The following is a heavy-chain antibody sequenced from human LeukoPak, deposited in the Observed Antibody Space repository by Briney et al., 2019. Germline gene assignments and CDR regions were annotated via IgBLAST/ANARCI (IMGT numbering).Heavy chain of an antibody. V-gene: IGHV4-4*07. CDR1: GGSLTSYY. CDR3: AREEAKCSGGSCYTNYWFDP. J-gene: IGHJ5*02. Sequence: PSETLSLTCTVSGGSLTSYYWNWIRQPAGKSLEWIGRINIGWSTNYNPSLKSRVTLSLDTSKNQFSLKLSSVTAADTAVYYCAREEAKCSGGSCYTNYWFDPWGQGTLVTVSS. D-gene: IGHD2-15*01. CDR2: INIGWST.